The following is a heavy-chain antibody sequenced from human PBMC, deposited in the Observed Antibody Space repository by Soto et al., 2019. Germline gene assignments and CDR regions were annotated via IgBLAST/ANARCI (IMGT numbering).Heavy chain of an antibody. V-gene: IGHV3-23*01. Sequence: PGGSLRLSCAASGFTFSSYAMSWVRQAPGKGLEWVSAISGSGGSTYYADSVKGRFTISRDNSKNTLYLQMNSLRAEDTAVYYCAKSRAVYSSGRTSPHDDWGQGTLVPVSS. CDR3: AKSRAVYSSGRTSPHDD. CDR1: GFTFSSYA. D-gene: IGHD6-19*01. J-gene: IGHJ1*01. CDR2: ISGSGGST.